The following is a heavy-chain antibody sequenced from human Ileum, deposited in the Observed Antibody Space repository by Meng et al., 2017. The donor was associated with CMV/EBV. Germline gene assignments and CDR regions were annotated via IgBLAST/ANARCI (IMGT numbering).Heavy chain of an antibody. CDR2: INPNSGGT. V-gene: IGHV1-2*02. CDR3: ARGSGWYDYYYGMDV. J-gene: IGHJ6*02. Sequence: ASVKVSCKASGYTFTGYYMHWVRQAPGQGLEWMGWINPNSGGTNYAQKFQGRVTMTRDTSISTAYMELRSLRSDDTAVYYCARGSGWYDYYYGMDVWGQGTTVTVSS. CDR1: GYTFTGYY. D-gene: IGHD6-19*01.